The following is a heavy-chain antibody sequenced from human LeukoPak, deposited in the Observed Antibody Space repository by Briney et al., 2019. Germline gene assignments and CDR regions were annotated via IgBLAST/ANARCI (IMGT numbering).Heavy chain of an antibody. CDR3: ARDLGYDSSGYHY. D-gene: IGHD3-22*01. J-gene: IGHJ4*02. Sequence: SETLSLTCAVSGDSFSTSYWTWIRQPAGKGLEWIGRVYTSGSTNYNPSLKSRVTMSIDTSKKQFSLKLSSVTAADTAVYYCARDLGYDSSGYHYWGQGTLVTVSS. CDR1: GDSFSTSY. V-gene: IGHV4-4*07. CDR2: VYTSGST.